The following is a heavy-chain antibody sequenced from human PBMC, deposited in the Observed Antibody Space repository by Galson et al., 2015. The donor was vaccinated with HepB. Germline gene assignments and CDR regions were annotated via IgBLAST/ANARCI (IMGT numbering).Heavy chain of an antibody. V-gene: IGHV3-7*01. CDR3: ARDTGGAPDY. Sequence: SLRLSCAASGFTFSSYWMSWVRQAPGKGLEWVANIKQDGSEKYYANSVKDRFIISRDNSRNTLYLQMGSLRAEDMAVYYCARDTGGAPDYWGQGTLVTVSS. CDR1: GFTFSSYW. D-gene: IGHD2-8*02. J-gene: IGHJ4*02. CDR2: IKQDGSEK.